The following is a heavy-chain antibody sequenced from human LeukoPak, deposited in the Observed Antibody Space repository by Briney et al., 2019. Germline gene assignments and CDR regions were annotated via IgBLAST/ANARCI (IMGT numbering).Heavy chain of an antibody. D-gene: IGHD3-22*01. CDR2: IYYSGST. V-gene: IGHV4-31*03. Sequence: PSETLSLTCTVSGGSISSGGYYWSWIRQRPGKGLEWIGYIYYSGSTYYNPSLKSRVTISVDTSKNQFSLKLSSVTAADTAVYYCARDYYDSSGRYFDYWGQGTLVTVSS. CDR1: GGSISSGGYY. J-gene: IGHJ4*02. CDR3: ARDYYDSSGRYFDY.